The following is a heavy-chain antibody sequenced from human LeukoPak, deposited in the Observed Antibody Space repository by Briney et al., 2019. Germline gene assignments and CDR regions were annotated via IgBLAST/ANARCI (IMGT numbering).Heavy chain of an antibody. CDR3: VREVRRFSYGSGSWFDP. V-gene: IGHV3-23*01. CDR2: ISGSGGST. D-gene: IGHD3-10*01. CDR1: GFTFSNYA. Sequence: GGSLRLSCAASGFTFSNYAMSWVRQPPGKGLEWVSAISGSGGSTYYADSVKGRFTISRENAKNSLYLQMNSLRAGDTAVYHCVREVRRFSYGSGSWFDPWGQGTLVIVSS. J-gene: IGHJ5*02.